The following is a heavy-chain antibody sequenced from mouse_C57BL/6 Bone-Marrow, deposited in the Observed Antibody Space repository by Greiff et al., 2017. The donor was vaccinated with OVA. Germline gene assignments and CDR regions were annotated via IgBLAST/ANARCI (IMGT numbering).Heavy chain of an antibody. CDR1: GYTFTNYW. Sequence: QVQLKESGAELVRPGTSVKMSCKASGYTFTNYWIGWAKQRPGHGLEWIGDIYPGGGYTTYNEKFKGKAKLTADKSSSTAYMHVSSLTSEDSAIYDCAVYYGNYEGFAYWGQGTLVTVSA. CDR2: IYPGGGYT. V-gene: IGHV1-63*01. CDR3: AVYYGNYEGFAY. D-gene: IGHD2-1*01. J-gene: IGHJ3*01.